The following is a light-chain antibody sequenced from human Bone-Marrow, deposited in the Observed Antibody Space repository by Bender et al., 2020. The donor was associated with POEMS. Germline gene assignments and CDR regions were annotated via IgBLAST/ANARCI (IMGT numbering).Light chain of an antibody. CDR2: SNN. J-gene: IGLJ3*02. Sequence: QPVLTQPPSVSGTPGQRVAISCSGSTSNIGRNTVNWYHQLPGTAPKLLIYSNNQRPSGVPDRVSGSKSGNTASLTISGLQAEDEGDYYCCSYTIYYTWVFGGGTKLTVL. V-gene: IGLV1-44*01. CDR1: TSNIGRNT. CDR3: CSYTIYYTWV.